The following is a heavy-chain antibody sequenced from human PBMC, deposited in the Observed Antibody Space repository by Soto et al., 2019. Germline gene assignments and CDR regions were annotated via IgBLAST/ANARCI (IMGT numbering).Heavy chain of an antibody. Sequence: GGSLRLSCAASGFTFSSYAMSWVRQAPGKGLEWVSAISGSGGSTYYADSMKGRFTISRDNSKNTLYLQMNSLRAEDTAVYYCAKDCGDYGWYYFDYWGQGTLVTVSS. CDR1: GFTFSSYA. D-gene: IGHD4-17*01. CDR2: ISGSGGST. V-gene: IGHV3-23*01. J-gene: IGHJ4*02. CDR3: AKDCGDYGWYYFDY.